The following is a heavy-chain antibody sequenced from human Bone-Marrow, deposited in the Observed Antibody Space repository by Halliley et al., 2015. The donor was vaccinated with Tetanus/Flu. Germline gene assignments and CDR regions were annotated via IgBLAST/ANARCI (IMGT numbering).Heavy chain of an antibody. V-gene: IGHV4-59*09. CDR3: ARGIFGGGLNYYGTDV. J-gene: IGHJ6*01. D-gene: IGHD3-3*01. Sequence: IGDMQNSGSPAYRPSLKSRVTILLDTSKNQVSLKLSSVTAADTAVYYCARGIFGGGLNYYGTDVWGQGTTVTVSS. CDR2: MQNSGSP.